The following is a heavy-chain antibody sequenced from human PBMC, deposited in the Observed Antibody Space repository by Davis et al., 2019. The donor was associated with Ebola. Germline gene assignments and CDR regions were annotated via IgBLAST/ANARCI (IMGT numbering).Heavy chain of an antibody. CDR1: GFTFSSYS. J-gene: IGHJ6*02. Sequence: GESLKISCAASGFTFSSYSMNWVRQAPGKGLEWVSYISSSSSTIYYADSVKGRFTISRDNAKNSLYLQMNSLRDEDTAVYYCARFGGVVIIPTYYYYGMDVWGQGTTVTVSS. CDR3: ARFGGVVIIPTYYYYGMDV. D-gene: IGHD3-3*01. V-gene: IGHV3-48*02. CDR2: ISSSSSTI.